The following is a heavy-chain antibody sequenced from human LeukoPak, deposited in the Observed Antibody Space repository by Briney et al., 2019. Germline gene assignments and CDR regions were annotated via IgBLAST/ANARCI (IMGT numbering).Heavy chain of an antibody. Sequence: PGGSLRLSCAASGFTFDDYAMHWVRQAPEKGLEWVSGISWNSGSIGYADSVKGRFTISRDNAKNSLYLQMNSLRAEDTALYYCAKGASPMVRGVIDYWGQGTLVTVSS. CDR1: GFTFDDYA. CDR2: ISWNSGSI. D-gene: IGHD3-10*01. V-gene: IGHV3-9*01. CDR3: AKGASPMVRGVIDY. J-gene: IGHJ4*02.